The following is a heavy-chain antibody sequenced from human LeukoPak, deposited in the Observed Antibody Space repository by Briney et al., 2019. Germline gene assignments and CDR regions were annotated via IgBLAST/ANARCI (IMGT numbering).Heavy chain of an antibody. CDR3: AKDGKYYEMMGWYFDL. CDR2: ISWNSGSI. V-gene: IGHV3-9*01. J-gene: IGHJ2*01. D-gene: IGHD3-22*01. Sequence: GRSLRLSCAASGFTFDDYAMHWVRQAPGKGLEWVSGISWNSGSIGYADSVKGRFTISRDNAKNSLYLQMNSLRAEDTALYYCAKDGKYYEMMGWYFDLWGRGTLVTVSS. CDR1: GFTFDDYA.